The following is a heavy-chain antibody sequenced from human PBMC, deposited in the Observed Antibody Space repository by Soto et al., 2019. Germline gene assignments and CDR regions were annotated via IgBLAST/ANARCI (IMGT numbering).Heavy chain of an antibody. CDR2: ISYDGSNK. CDR1: GFTFSSYA. V-gene: IGHV3-30-3*01. D-gene: IGHD4-17*01. J-gene: IGHJ4*02. CDR3: ARENDYGDYIDY. Sequence: QVQLVESGGGVVQPGRSLRLSCAASGFTFSSYAMHWVRQAPGKGLEWVAVISYDGSNKYYADSVKGRFTISRDNSKNTLYLQMNSLRAEDTAVYYCARENDYGDYIDYWGQGTLVTVSS.